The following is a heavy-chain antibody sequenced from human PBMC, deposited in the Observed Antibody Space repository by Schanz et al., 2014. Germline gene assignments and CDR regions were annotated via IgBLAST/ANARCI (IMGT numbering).Heavy chain of an antibody. J-gene: IGHJ5*02. CDR2: ISAYNGNT. CDR1: GYTFTSYG. V-gene: IGHV1-18*01. Sequence: QVQLVQSGAEVKKPGASVKVSCKASGYTFTSYGINWVRQAPGQGLEWMGWISAYNGNTNYAQKLQGRVTMTADTSTSTAYMELSSLRSEDTAVYYCARGRGCTGGSCYSWFDLWGQGTMVVVSS. D-gene: IGHD2-15*01. CDR3: ARGRGCTGGSCYSWFDL.